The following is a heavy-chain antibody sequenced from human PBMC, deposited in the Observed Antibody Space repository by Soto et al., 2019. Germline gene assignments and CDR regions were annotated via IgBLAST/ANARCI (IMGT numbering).Heavy chain of an antibody. V-gene: IGHV3-30*18. CDR3: AKDQLGFLEWLFDY. CDR2: ISYDGSNK. Sequence: SLRRSFAASGFTFSSYSMHWVPQAPGKGLEWVAVISYDGSNKYYADSVKGRFTISRDNSKNTLYLQMNSLRPEDTAVYYCAKDQLGFLEWLFDYWGQGTLVTVSS. D-gene: IGHD3-3*01. J-gene: IGHJ4*02. CDR1: GFTFSSYS.